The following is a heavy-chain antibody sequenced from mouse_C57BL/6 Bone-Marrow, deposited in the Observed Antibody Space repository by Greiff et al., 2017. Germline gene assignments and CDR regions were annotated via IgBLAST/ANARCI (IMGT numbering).Heavy chain of an antibody. V-gene: IGHV1-81*01. CDR3: ARRGGYGWPFDC. D-gene: IGHD1-1*02. CDR1: GYTFTSYG. J-gene: IGHJ2*01. CDR2: IYPRSGNT. Sequence: QVQLQQSGAELARPGASVKLSCKASGYTFTSYGISWVKQRTGQGLEWIGEIYPRSGNTYYNEKFKGKATLTADKSSSTAYMELRSLTSEDSAVYFCARRGGYGWPFDCWGQGTTLTVAS.